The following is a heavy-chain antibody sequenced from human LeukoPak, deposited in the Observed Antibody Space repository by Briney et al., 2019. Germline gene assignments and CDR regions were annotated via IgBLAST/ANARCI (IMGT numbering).Heavy chain of an antibody. D-gene: IGHD6-19*01. J-gene: IGHJ4*02. CDR3: ALGVAGRFAF. CDR1: GYSFTTYW. Sequence: GESLKISCKAYGYSFTTYWIGWVRQMPEKGLEWMGSIYPGDSDTTYDPSFQGQVTISADKSISTAYLQWNSLKASDTAMYYCALGVAGRFAFWGQGTLVTVSS. V-gene: IGHV5-51*01. CDR2: IYPGDSDT.